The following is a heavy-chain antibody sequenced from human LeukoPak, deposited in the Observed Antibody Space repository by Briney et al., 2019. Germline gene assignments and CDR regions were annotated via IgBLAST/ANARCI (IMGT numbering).Heavy chain of an antibody. CDR2: IAYDGSNQ. V-gene: IGHV3-30*01. CDR1: GFRFGSHA. D-gene: IGHD2-8*02. CDR3: ARDYRVGCTGGSCFPIDY. Sequence: PGGSLRLSCAASGFRFGSHATHWARQALGKGLEWVAVIAYDGSNQYYADSVKGRFTVFRDNSQNTLSLQMNSLRAEDTAVYFCARDYRVGCTGGSCFPIDYWGQGILVTVSS. J-gene: IGHJ4*02.